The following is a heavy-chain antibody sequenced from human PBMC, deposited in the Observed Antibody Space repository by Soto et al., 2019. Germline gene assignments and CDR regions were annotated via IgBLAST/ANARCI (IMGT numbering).Heavy chain of an antibody. Sequence: PGGALTLSCAASGFTFSSYWMHWVRQAPGKGLVWVSRMNEDGGTTGYADSVKGRFTISRDNAKNTLYLQMNSLRVEDTAVYYCASDLSGRADVWGQGTTVTVSS. CDR3: ASDLSGRADV. CDR1: GFTFSSYW. J-gene: IGHJ6*02. V-gene: IGHV3-74*01. D-gene: IGHD3-10*01. CDR2: MNEDGGTT.